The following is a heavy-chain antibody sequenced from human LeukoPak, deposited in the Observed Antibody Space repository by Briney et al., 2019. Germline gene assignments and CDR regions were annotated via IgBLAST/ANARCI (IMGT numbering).Heavy chain of an antibody. CDR1: GFTLSSYS. CDR3: AKDSSSWSSLDY. D-gene: IGHD6-13*01. CDR2: ISSSSSYI. V-gene: IGHV3-21*04. Sequence: GGSLRLSCAASGFTLSSYSMNWVRQAPGKGLEWVSSISSSSSYIYYRDSVKGRFTISRDNSKNTLYLQMNSLRAEDTAIYYCAKDSSSWSSLDYWGQGTLVTVSS. J-gene: IGHJ4*02.